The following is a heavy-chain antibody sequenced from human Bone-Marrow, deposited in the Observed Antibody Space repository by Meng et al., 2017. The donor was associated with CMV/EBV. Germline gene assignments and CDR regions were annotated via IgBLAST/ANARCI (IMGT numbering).Heavy chain of an antibody. CDR3: ARDVKLMGAADY. CDR2: ISSSSSYI. D-gene: IGHD1-26*01. Sequence: GESQKISCAASGFTFSSYSMNWVRQAPGKGLEWVSSISSSSSYIYYADSVKGRFTISRDNAKNSLYLQMNSLRAEDTAVYYCARDVKLMGAADYWGQGTLVTVSS. V-gene: IGHV3-21*01. CDR1: GFTFSSYS. J-gene: IGHJ4*02.